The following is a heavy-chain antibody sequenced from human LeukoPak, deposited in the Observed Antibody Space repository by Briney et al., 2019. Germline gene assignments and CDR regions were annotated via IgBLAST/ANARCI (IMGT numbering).Heavy chain of an antibody. CDR3: AGGRGATDIDY. V-gene: IGHV1-69*06. CDR1: GGTFSSYA. Sequence: ASVKVSCKASGGTFSSYAISWVRQAPGQGLEWMGGIIPIFGTANYAQKFQGRVTITADKSTSTAYMELSSLRSEDTAVYYCAGGRGATDIDYWGQGTLVTVSS. J-gene: IGHJ4*02. D-gene: IGHD3-10*01. CDR2: IIPIFGTA.